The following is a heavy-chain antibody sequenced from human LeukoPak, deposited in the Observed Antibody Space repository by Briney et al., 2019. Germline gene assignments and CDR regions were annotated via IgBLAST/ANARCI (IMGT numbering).Heavy chain of an antibody. CDR3: ARRRRGYSYGYTLDNWFDP. J-gene: IGHJ5*02. Sequence: SETLSLTCAVYGGSFSGYYWSWIRQPPGKGLEWIGEINYSGSTNYNPSLKSRVTISVDTSKNQFSLKLSSVTAADTAVYYCARRRRGYSYGYTLDNWFDPWGQGTLVTVSS. V-gene: IGHV4-34*01. CDR1: GGSFSGYY. CDR2: INYSGST. D-gene: IGHD5-18*01.